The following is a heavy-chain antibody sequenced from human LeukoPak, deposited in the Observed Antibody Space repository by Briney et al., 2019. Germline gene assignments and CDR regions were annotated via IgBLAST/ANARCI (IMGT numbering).Heavy chain of an antibody. CDR1: GGSISSGSYF. Sequence: SETLSLTCTVSGGSISSGSYFWSWLRQSAGRGLEWIGRIDSSGNTNYNPSLKSRVTMSLDTSKNQFSLKLSSVTAADTAVYYCAREALPNGVWRVGWFDSWGQGTLVTVFS. V-gene: IGHV4-61*02. J-gene: IGHJ5*01. CDR2: IDSSGNT. CDR3: AREALPNGVWRVGWFDS. D-gene: IGHD2-8*01.